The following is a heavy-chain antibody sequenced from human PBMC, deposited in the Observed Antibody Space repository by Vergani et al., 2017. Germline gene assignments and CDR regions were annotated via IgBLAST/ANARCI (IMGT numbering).Heavy chain of an antibody. CDR3: GKTQGTVVGTWWFDP. J-gene: IGHJ5*02. V-gene: IGHV3-30*02. Sequence: QVQLVESGGGVVQPGGSMRLSCSASGLTPSSYGVHWVRQAPGRGLESVTFTRPHEDGAFYSASVRGRFTVSRDNSKNTLYLEMNRLNVDDTAIYYCGKTQGTVVGTWWFDPWGQGTTVTVSS. CDR1: GLTPSSYG. D-gene: IGHD1-7*01. CDR2: TRPHEDGA.